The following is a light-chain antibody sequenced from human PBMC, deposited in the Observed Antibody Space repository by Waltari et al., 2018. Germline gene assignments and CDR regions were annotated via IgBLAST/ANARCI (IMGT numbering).Light chain of an antibody. CDR1: QGISSW. J-gene: IGKJ1*01. Sequence: DIQMTESHSSLSASVGDKVTITCNDSQGISSWLAWYQQKPGKAPKPLMFGASSLQSGVPSRFSGSGSGTDYTLTISSLQPEDFATYYCQQYDDLPRTFGQGTKVEIK. CDR2: GAS. V-gene: IGKV1D-16*01. CDR3: QQYDDLPRT.